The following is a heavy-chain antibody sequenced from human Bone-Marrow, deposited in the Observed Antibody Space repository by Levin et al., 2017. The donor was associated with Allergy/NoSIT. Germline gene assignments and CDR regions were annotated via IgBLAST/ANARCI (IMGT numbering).Heavy chain of an antibody. CDR3: ARAGATVTTFSLPRYYYYYYYMDV. CDR2: INSDGSST. CDR1: GFTFSSYW. V-gene: IGHV3-74*01. D-gene: IGHD4-17*01. J-gene: IGHJ6*03. Sequence: GESLKISCAASGFTFSSYWMHWVRQAPGKGLVWVSRINSDGSSTSYADSVKGRFTISRDNAKNTLYLQMNSLRAEDTAVYYCARAGATVTTFSLPRYYYYYYYMDVWGKGTTVTVSS.